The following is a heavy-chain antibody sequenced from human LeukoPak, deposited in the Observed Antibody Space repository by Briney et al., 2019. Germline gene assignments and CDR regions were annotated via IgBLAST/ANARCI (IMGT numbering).Heavy chain of an antibody. CDR1: GFTFSSYS. D-gene: IGHD6-13*01. CDR3: ARQRGSSWPFDAFDI. Sequence: GGSLRLSCAASGFTFSSYSMNWVRQAPGKGLEWVSSISSSNTYIYYADSVKGRFTISRDNAKKSLYLQMNSLRAEDTAIYYCARQRGSSWPFDAFDIWGQGTMVTVSS. CDR2: ISSSNTYI. V-gene: IGHV3-21*01. J-gene: IGHJ3*02.